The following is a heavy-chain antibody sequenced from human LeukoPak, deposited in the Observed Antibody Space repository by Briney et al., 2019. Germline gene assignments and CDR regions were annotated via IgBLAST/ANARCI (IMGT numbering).Heavy chain of an antibody. V-gene: IGHV1-18*01. D-gene: IGHD5-12*01. Sequence: ASVKVSCKASGYTFTSYGISWVRQAPGQGLEWMGWISAYNGNTNYAQKFQGRVTMTRDTSISTAYMELSRLRSDDTAVYYCARERRRGYSGYDAWGQGTMVTVSS. J-gene: IGHJ3*01. CDR3: ARERRRGYSGYDA. CDR2: ISAYNGNT. CDR1: GYTFTSYG.